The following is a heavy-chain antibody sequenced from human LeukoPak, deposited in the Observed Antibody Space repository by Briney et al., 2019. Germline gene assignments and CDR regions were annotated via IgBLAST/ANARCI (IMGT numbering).Heavy chain of an antibody. J-gene: IGHJ4*02. D-gene: IGHD6-19*01. Sequence: QSGRSLRLSCAASGFTFSSYGMHWVRQAPGKGLEWVAVIWYDGSNKYYADSVKGRFTISRDNSKNTLYLQMNSLRAEDTAVYCCAKGVAGTPVNWGQGTLVTVSS. V-gene: IGHV3-33*06. CDR3: AKGVAGTPVN. CDR2: IWYDGSNK. CDR1: GFTFSSYG.